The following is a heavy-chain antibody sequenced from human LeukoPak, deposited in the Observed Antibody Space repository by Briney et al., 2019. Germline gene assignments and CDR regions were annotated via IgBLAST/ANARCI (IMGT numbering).Heavy chain of an antibody. D-gene: IGHD1-26*01. CDR2: ISYSGST. J-gene: IGHJ6*03. V-gene: IGHV4-59*01. CDR3: ARGIVGATTALYYYYYMDV. CDR1: GGSISSYY. Sequence: PSETLSLTCTVSGGSISSYYWSWIRQPPGKGLEWIGYISYSGSTNYNPSLKSRVTISVDTSKNQFSLKLSSVTAADTAVYYCARGIVGATTALYYYYYMDVWGKGTTVTVSS.